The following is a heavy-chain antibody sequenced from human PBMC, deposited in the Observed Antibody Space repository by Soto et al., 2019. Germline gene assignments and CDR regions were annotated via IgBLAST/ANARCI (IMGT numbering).Heavy chain of an antibody. D-gene: IGHD5-12*01. CDR1: GFTFSNDD. Sequence: EVQLLESGGDLVQPGGSLRLSCVASGFTFSNDDLRWVRQASGKGLEWVSAITAGGFNTYYADSVKGRFTISRDNSKNPLYLQMNSLSAEDTAVYYCAKNIGGFSGYANFDYWGQGTLVTVSS. CDR2: ITAGGFNT. V-gene: IGHV3-23*01. CDR3: AKNIGGFSGYANFDY. J-gene: IGHJ4*02.